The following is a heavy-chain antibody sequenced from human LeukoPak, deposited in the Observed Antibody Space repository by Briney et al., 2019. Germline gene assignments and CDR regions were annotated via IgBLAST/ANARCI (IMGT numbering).Heavy chain of an antibody. CDR3: ARDGDIVVVPAAMLLDY. Sequence: ASVKVSCKASGYTFTSYGISWVRQAPGQGLEWMGWISAYNGNTNYAQKLQGGVTMTTDTSTSTAYMELRSLRSDDAAVYYCARDGDIVVVPAAMLLDYWGQGTLVTVSS. CDR2: ISAYNGNT. CDR1: GYTFTSYG. J-gene: IGHJ4*02. D-gene: IGHD2-2*01. V-gene: IGHV1-18*04.